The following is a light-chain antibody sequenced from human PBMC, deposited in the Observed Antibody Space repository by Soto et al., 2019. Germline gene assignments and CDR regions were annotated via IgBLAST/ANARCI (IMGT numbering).Light chain of an antibody. Sequence: IQLTQSPSSLSASVGDRVTITCRASQGISSYLAWYQQKPGKAPKLLIYAASTLQSGVPSRFSGSGSGTDFTLTISSLQPEDFATFDCKQLNSYPTFGGGTKVEIK. J-gene: IGKJ4*01. CDR2: AAS. CDR1: QGISSY. CDR3: KQLNSYPT. V-gene: IGKV1-9*01.